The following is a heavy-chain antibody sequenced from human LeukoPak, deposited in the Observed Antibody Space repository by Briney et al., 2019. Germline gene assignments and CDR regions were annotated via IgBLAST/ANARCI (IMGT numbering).Heavy chain of an antibody. J-gene: IGHJ4*02. CDR1: GFTFSNYA. D-gene: IGHD3-9*01. Sequence: GGSLRLSCAASGFTFSNYAMSWVRQAPGKGLEWVSAILGSGGSTYYADSVKGRFTVSRDNSKSTLYLQMNSLRAEDTALYYCVKWGDYDVLTGYYVPDYWGQGTLVTVSS. V-gene: IGHV3-23*01. CDR3: VKWGDYDVLTGYYVPDY. CDR2: ILGSGGST.